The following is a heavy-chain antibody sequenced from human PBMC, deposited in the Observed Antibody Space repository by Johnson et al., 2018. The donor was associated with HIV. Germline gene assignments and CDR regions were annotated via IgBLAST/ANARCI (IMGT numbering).Heavy chain of an antibody. D-gene: IGHD2/OR15-2a*01. CDR1: GFTFTSYW. J-gene: IGHJ3*02. CDR3: ARDFFDSTTYPRRGQADAFDI. CDR2: INQDGSEK. V-gene: IGHV3-7*05. Sequence: VQLVESGGGLVQPGGSLRLSCAASGFTFTSYWMSWVRQAPGKGLEWVANINQDGSEKYFVDSVKGRFTISRDNAKNSPFLQMNSLRAEDTAVYYCARDFFDSTTYPRRGQADAFDIWGQGTMVTVSS.